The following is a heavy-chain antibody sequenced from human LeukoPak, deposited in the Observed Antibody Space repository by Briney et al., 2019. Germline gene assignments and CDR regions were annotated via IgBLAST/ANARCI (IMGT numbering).Heavy chain of an antibody. J-gene: IGHJ5*02. CDR2: IIPIFGTA. V-gene: IGHV1-69*13. CDR1: GGTFSSYA. D-gene: IGHD6-19*01. Sequence: ASVKVSCKASGGTFSSYAISWVRQAPGQGLEWMGGIIPIFGTANYAQKFQGRVTITADESTSTAYMELSSLRSEDTAVYYCARNSYQWLVEQLGGWFAPWGQGTLVTVSS. CDR3: ARNSYQWLVEQLGGWFAP.